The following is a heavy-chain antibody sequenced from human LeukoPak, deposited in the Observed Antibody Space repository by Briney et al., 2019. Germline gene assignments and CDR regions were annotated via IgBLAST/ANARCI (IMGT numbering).Heavy chain of an antibody. V-gene: IGHV3-23*01. CDR1: GFTFSSYT. Sequence: GGSLRLSCAASGFTFSSYTMNWVRQAPGKGVEGVSTISGSGGSTYSTDSVKGRFTISRDNSKNPLYLQMNSLRAEDTAVYYCARLGGSYFYDSSGYPDYWGQGTLVTVSS. CDR3: ARLGGSYFYDSSGYPDY. CDR2: ISGSGGST. J-gene: IGHJ4*02. D-gene: IGHD3-22*01.